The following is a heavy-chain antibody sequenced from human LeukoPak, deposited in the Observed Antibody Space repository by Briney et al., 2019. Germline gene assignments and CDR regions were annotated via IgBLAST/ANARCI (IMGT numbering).Heavy chain of an antibody. CDR2: INHSGST. CDR3: ARVYRSRHGYNAFYCYYGMDV. D-gene: IGHD5-24*01. CDR1: GGSFSGYY. J-gene: IGHJ6*02. Sequence: PSETLSLTCAVYGGSFSGYYWSWIRQPPGKGLEWIGEINHSGSTNYNPSLKSRVTISVDTSKNLSSLKLSSVTAADTAVYYCARVYRSRHGYNAFYCYYGMDVWGQGTTVTVSS. V-gene: IGHV4-34*01.